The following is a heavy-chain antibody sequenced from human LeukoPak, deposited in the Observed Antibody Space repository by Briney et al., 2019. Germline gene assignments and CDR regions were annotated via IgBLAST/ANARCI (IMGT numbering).Heavy chain of an antibody. J-gene: IGHJ4*02. CDR2: SVGTDSS. CDR3: AKSRDSRALFDY. V-gene: IGHV3-23*01. CDR1: GFTFSSYW. D-gene: IGHD3-22*01. Sequence: GGSLRLSCAASGFTFSSYWMSWVRQSPGKGLEWVSMSVGTDSSYYADSVKGRLTISRDNSKNTLYLEMNSLRAEDTAVYYCAKSRDSRALFDYWGQGTLVTVSS.